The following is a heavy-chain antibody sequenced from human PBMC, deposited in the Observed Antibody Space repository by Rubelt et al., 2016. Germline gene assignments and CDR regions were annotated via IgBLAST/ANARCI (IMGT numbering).Heavy chain of an antibody. CDR3: ARGPDVQGGYFDY. Sequence: QVQLVQSGAEVKKPGSSVKVSCKASGGTFSSYAISWVRQAPGQGLEWMGGIIPIFGTANSDRKFQGRGPITPDESTSTAYMELSGLRSEDTAVYYCARGPDVQGGYFDYWGQGTLVTVSS. V-gene: IGHV1-69*01. D-gene: IGHD1-1*01. CDR1: GGTFSSYA. J-gene: IGHJ4*02. CDR2: IIPIFGTA.